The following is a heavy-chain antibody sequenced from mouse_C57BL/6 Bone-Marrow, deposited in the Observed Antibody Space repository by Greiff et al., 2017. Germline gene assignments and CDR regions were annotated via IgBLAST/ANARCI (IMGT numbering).Heavy chain of an antibody. CDR1: GYTFTSYW. Sequence: QVQLQQPGAELVKPGASVELSCKASGYTFTSYWMHWVKQRPGQGLEWIGMIHPNSGSTNYNEKFKSKATLTVDKSSSTAYMQLSSLTSEDSAVYYCARFEELRYYYAMDYWGQGTSVTVSS. CDR3: ARFEELRYYYAMDY. CDR2: IHPNSGST. V-gene: IGHV1-64*01. J-gene: IGHJ4*01.